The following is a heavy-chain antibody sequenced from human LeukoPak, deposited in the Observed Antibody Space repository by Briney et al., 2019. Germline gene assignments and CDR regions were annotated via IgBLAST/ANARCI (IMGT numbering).Heavy chain of an antibody. CDR1: GGTFSSYA. D-gene: IGHD2-2*01. J-gene: IGHJ6*03. CDR2: IIPIFGTA. CDR3: ARVPHIVVVPAAIDYYYYMDV. V-gene: IGHV1-69*05. Sequence: SVKVSCKASGGTFSSYAISWVRQAPGQGLEWMGGIIPIFGTANYAQKFQGRVTITTDESTSTAYMELSSLRSEDTAVYYCARVPHIVVVPAAIDYYYYMDVWGKGTTVTVSS.